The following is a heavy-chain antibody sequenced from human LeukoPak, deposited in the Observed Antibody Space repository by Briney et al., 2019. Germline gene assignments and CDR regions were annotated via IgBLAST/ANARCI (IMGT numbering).Heavy chain of an antibody. CDR3: ARAYDFRDAFDI. V-gene: IGHV1-46*01. Sequence: ASVKVSCKASGYIFTNYYMHWVRQDPGQGLEWMGKINPSGDSTNSAQKFQGRVSMTRDTSASTVYMEVSSLRYEDTAVYYCARAYDFRDAFDIWGQGTMVTVSS. CDR1: GYIFTNYY. CDR2: INPSGDST. J-gene: IGHJ3*02. D-gene: IGHD3-3*01.